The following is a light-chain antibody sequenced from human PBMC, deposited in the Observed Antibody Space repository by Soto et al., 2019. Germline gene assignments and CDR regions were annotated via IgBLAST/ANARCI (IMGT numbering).Light chain of an antibody. CDR3: LLYMGDGISV. Sequence: QTVVTQEPSLSVSPGGTVTLTCGLSSGSVSTNYYPSWYQQTPGQPPRTLIFGTNTRSSGVPDRFSGYIFGNKAALIITGAQAEDECDYYCLLYMGDGISVFGGGTKLTVL. CDR1: SGSVSTNYY. CDR2: GTN. V-gene: IGLV8-61*01. J-gene: IGLJ2*01.